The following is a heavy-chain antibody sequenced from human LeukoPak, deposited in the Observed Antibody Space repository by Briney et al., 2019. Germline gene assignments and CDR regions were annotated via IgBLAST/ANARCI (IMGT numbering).Heavy chain of an antibody. D-gene: IGHD2-15*01. CDR3: ARVPYCSGGSCYPADY. CDR2: IYNSGNT. Sequence: SETLSLTCTVSGGSISSGGYYLSWIRQHPGKGLEWIVYIYNSGNTYYNPSLKSRVTISVDTSKSQFSLKLSSVTAADTAVYYCARVPYCSGGSCYPADYWGQGTLVTVSS. V-gene: IGHV4-31*03. CDR1: GGSISSGGYY. J-gene: IGHJ4*02.